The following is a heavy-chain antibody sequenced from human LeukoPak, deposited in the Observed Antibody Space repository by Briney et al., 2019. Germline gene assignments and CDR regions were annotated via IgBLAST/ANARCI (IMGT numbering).Heavy chain of an antibody. D-gene: IGHD2-2*01. V-gene: IGHV4-34*01. Sequence: SETLSLTCAVYGGSFSGYYWSSIRQPPGKGLEWIGEINHSGSTNYNPSLKSRVTISVDTSKNQFSLKLSSVTAADTAVYYCARDLKCSSTSCRYYYYYYMDVWGKGTTVTVSS. CDR3: ARDLKCSSTSCRYYYYYYMDV. J-gene: IGHJ6*03. CDR2: INHSGST. CDR1: GGSFSGYY.